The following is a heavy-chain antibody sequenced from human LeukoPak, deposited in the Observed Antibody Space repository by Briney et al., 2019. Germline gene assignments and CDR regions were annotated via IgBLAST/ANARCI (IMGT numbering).Heavy chain of an antibody. D-gene: IGHD4-17*01. J-gene: IGHJ6*03. Sequence: SETLSLTCTVSGGSISSSSYYWGWIRQPPGKGLEWIGGIYYSGSTYYNPSLKSRVTISVDTSKKQFSLKLSSVTAADTAVYYCARAAYGDHDYYYYYYMDVWGKGTTVTVSS. V-gene: IGHV4-39*07. CDR1: GGSISSSSYY. CDR2: IYYSGST. CDR3: ARAAYGDHDYYYYYYMDV.